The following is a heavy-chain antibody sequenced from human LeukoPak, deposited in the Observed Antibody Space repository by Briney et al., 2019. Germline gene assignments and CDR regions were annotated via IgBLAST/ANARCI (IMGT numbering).Heavy chain of an antibody. J-gene: IGHJ6*03. D-gene: IGHD4-17*01. V-gene: IGHV4-59*01. CDR2: IYYSGST. CDR1: GGSISSYY. CDR3: ARLTTWNYYYYYMDV. Sequence: SETLPLTCTVSGGSISSYYWSWIRQPPGKGLEWIGYIYYSGSTNYNPSLKSRVTISVDTSKNQFSLKLSSVAAADTAVYYCARLTTWNYYYYYMDVWGKGTTVTVSS.